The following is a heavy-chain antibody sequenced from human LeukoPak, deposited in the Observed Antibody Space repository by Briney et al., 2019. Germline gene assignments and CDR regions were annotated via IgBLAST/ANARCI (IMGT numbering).Heavy chain of an antibody. CDR2: INPNSGGT. V-gene: IGHV1-2*02. CDR1: GYTFTGYY. CDR3: AREDCSGGSCYFLDY. J-gene: IGHJ4*02. Sequence: ATVKVSCKASGYTFTGYYMHWVRQAPGQGLEWMGWINPNSGGTNYAQKFQGRVTMTRDTSISTAYMELSRLRSDDTAVYYCAREDCSGGSCYFLDYWGQGTLVTVSS. D-gene: IGHD2-15*01.